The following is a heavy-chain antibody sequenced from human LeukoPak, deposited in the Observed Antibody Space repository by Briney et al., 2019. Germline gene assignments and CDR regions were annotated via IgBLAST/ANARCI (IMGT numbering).Heavy chain of an antibody. CDR3: ARKQGGQLVNTRRWFDP. D-gene: IGHD6-13*01. J-gene: IGHJ5*02. CDR1: GGSFSDYY. Sequence: SETLSLTCAVYGGSFSDYYWSWIRQSPGKGLEWLGEINHSGSTYYNPSLKSRVTISLDTSKSQFSLKLTSVTAADTAVYYCARKQGGQLVNTRRWFDPWGQGTLVTVSS. V-gene: IGHV4-34*01. CDR2: INHSGST.